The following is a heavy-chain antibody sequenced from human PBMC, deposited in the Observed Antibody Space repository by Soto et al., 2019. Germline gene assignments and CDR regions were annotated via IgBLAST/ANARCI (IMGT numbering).Heavy chain of an antibody. CDR3: ARGPPYYYGSGSYSHHFDY. CDR2: IYYSGST. D-gene: IGHD3-10*01. Sequence: SETLSLTCTVSGGSISSYYWSWIRQPPGKGLEWIGYIYYSGSTNYNPSLKSRVTISVDTSKNQFSLKMSSVTAADTAVYYCARGPPYYYGSGSYSHHFDYWGQGTLVTVSS. V-gene: IGHV4-59*01. CDR1: GGSISSYY. J-gene: IGHJ4*02.